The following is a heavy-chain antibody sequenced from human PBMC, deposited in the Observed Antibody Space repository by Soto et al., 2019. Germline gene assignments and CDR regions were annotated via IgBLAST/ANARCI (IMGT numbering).Heavy chain of an antibody. CDR1: VGSIRRYY. Sequence: PSQTLSLTCTVSVGSIRRYYWSWIRQPAGKGLEWIGHIYSSGSANYNPSLKSRVSMSVDTSKTQFSLKLTSVTAADTAVYYCARGGDSSGYHYSSDYWGQGTLVTVSS. J-gene: IGHJ4*02. CDR3: ARGGDSSGYHYSSDY. V-gene: IGHV4-4*07. CDR2: IYSSGSA. D-gene: IGHD3-22*01.